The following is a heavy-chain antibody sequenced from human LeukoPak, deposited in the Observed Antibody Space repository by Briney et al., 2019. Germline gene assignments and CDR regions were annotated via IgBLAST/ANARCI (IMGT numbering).Heavy chain of an antibody. Sequence: RTSETLSLTCTVSGYSISSGYYWGWIRQPPGQGLEWIGSIYYTGSTYYTPPLKSRVTISVDTSKNQFSLNLNSVTAADTAVYYCARVRSGSYSATDYWGQGTLVTVSS. J-gene: IGHJ4*02. V-gene: IGHV4-38-2*02. CDR3: ARVRSGSYSATDY. CDR2: IYYTGST. D-gene: IGHD1-26*01. CDR1: GYSISSGYY.